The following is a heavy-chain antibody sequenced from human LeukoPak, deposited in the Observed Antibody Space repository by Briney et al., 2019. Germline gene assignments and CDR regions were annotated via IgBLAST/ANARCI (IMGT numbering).Heavy chain of an antibody. J-gene: IGHJ1*01. D-gene: IGHD5-18*01. V-gene: IGHV3-23*01. Sequence: PGGSLRLSCVASGFTFSSYAMSWVRQAPGKGLEWVSAISGSGGSTYYADSVKGRFTISRDNSKNTLYLQMNSLRAEDTAVYYCAKGTYSYGYSEYFQHWGQGTLVTVSS. CDR2: ISGSGGST. CDR1: GFTFSSYA. CDR3: AKGTYSYGYSEYFQH.